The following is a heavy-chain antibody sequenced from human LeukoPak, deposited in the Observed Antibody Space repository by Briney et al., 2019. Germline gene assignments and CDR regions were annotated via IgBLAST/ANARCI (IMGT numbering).Heavy chain of an antibody. V-gene: IGHV1-18*01. CDR2: ISAYNGNT. CDR3: ARDRGPAAWTDFDY. D-gene: IGHD2-2*01. Sequence: ASVRVSFTASGYTFTSYGISWVRQAPGQGLEWMGWISAYNGNTNYAQKLQGRVTMTTDTSTSTAYMELRSLRSDDTAVYYCARDRGPAAWTDFDYWGQGTLVTVSS. J-gene: IGHJ4*02. CDR1: GYTFTSYG.